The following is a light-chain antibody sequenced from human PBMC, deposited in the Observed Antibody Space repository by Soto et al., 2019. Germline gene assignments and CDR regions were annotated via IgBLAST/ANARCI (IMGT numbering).Light chain of an antibody. Sequence: EIVLTQSPATLSLSPGERATLSCRASQSVNSYLAWYQQKPGQAPRLLIYDASSRATGIPDRFSGSGSGTDFTLTISTLEPEDFAIYYCHQRNNWPLTFGGGTKVEIK. CDR2: DAS. CDR1: QSVNSY. V-gene: IGKV3-11*01. CDR3: HQRNNWPLT. J-gene: IGKJ4*01.